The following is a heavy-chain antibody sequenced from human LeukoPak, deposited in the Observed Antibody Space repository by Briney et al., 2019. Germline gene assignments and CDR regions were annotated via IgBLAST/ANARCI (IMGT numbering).Heavy chain of an antibody. CDR3: AKERSHNNYFLDY. V-gene: IGHV3-23*01. J-gene: IGHJ4*02. CDR1: GFTFNSYA. CDR2: IGESGTGK. D-gene: IGHD2/OR15-2a*01. Sequence: GGSLRPSRAASGFTFNSYAMYWVRQAPGKGLEWVSSIGESGTGKEYADSVKGRFTISRDNSKNTLYLQMNSLRAEDTAVYYCAKERSHNNYFLDYWGQGTLVTVSS.